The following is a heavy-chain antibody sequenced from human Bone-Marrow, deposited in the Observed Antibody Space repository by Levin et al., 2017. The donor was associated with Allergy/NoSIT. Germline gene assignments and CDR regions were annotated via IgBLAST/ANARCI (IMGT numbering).Heavy chain of an antibody. V-gene: IGHV3-13*01. J-gene: IGHJ4*02. D-gene: IGHD4-17*01. Sequence: GGSLRLSCAVSGFTFDDYDMHWVRQTTGKGLEWVSTISPNDYTYYADSVKGRFTISRDNAKKSFYLQMSSLRVGDTAVYYCARGGDYGSMDYWGQGTPLTVSS. CDR1: GFTFDDYD. CDR3: ARGGDYGSMDY. CDR2: ISPNDYT.